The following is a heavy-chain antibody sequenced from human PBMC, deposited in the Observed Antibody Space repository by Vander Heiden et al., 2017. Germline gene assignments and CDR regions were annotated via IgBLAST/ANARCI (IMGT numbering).Heavy chain of an antibody. V-gene: IGHV3-15*01. D-gene: IGHD3-16*01. Sequence: EVQLVESGGGLVNPGGSLRLSCAASGFTFSNAWMSWVRQVPGKGLEWVGRIKSKTDGGTTDSPAPVKGRFTISRDDSKNTLYLQMNRMKTEDTAVYYCTSWGGRGSFDSWGQGTLVTVYS. CDR2: IKSKTDGGTT. CDR3: TSWGGRGSFDS. J-gene: IGHJ4*02. CDR1: GFTFSNAW.